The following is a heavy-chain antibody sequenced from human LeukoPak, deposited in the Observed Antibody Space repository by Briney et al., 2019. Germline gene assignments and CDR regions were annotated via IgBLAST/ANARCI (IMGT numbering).Heavy chain of an antibody. CDR2: IWYDGSNK. CDR3: ARRGTVTTGGAYYFDY. CDR1: GFTFSSYG. J-gene: IGHJ4*02. D-gene: IGHD4-17*01. V-gene: IGHV3-33*01. Sequence: GGSLRLSCAASGFTFSSYGIHWVRQAPGKGLEWAAVIWYDGSNKYYADSVKGRFTISRDNSKNTLYLQMNSLRAEDTAVYYCARRGTVTTGGAYYFDYWGQGTLVTVSS.